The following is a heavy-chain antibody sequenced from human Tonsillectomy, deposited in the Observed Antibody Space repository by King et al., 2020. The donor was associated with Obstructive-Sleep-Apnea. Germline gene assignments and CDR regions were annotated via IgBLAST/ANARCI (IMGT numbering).Heavy chain of an antibody. D-gene: IGHD3-10*01. CDR2: IHYSGST. J-gene: IGHJ3*02. CDR1: RVSISSGDYY. Sequence: VQLQESGPGLVKPSQTLSLTCTVSRVSISSGDYYWSWIRQHPGKGLEWIGNIHYSGSTYYNPSLESRVTISIDTSKNQFSLKLSFVTAADTALYYCARDMYYYGSWSRGDAFDIWGPGTLVTVSS. CDR3: ARDMYYYGSWSRGDAFDI. V-gene: IGHV4-31*03.